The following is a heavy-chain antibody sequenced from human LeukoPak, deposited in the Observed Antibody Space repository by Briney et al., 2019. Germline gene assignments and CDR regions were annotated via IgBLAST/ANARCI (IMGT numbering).Heavy chain of an antibody. J-gene: IGHJ6*02. CDR3: ARSGSYYHYYGMDV. CDR1: GYTFTSYD. Sequence: ASVKVSCKASGYTFTSYDINWVRQATGQGLEWMGWMNPNSGNTGYAQKFQGRATMTRNTSISTAYMELSSLRSEDTAVYYCARSGSYYHYYGMDVWGQGTTVTVSS. CDR2: MNPNSGNT. V-gene: IGHV1-8*01. D-gene: IGHD1-26*01.